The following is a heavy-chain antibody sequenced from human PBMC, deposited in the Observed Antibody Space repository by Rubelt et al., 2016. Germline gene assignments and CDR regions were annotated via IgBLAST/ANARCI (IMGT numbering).Heavy chain of an antibody. Sequence: VQLVESGGGWVKPGGSLRLSCAASGFTFSNYAMRWVRQSPVKGLEWVSGISASGGSTYYADSVKGRFTISRDNVKNTMAREMNGRRAEDTAVYYCARGQGFGNLFVYWGQGTLVTGSS. CDR3: ARGQGFGNLFVY. CDR1: GFTFSNYA. D-gene: IGHD3-10*01. J-gene: IGHJ4*02. V-gene: IGHV3-23*04. CDR2: ISASGGST.